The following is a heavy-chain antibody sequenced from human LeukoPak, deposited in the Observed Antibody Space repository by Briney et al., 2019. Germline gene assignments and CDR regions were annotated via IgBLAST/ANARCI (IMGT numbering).Heavy chain of an antibody. CDR1: GGSISSYY. CDR2: IYTSGST. CDR3: AGGRYYGSSGEVRIDY. Sequence: KPSETLSLTCTVSGGSISSYYWSWIRQPAGKGLEWIGRIYTSGSTNYNPSLKSRVTMSVDTSKNQYSLKLSSVTAADTAVYYCAGGRYYGSSGEVRIDYWGQGTLVAVSS. J-gene: IGHJ4*02. D-gene: IGHD3-22*01. V-gene: IGHV4-4*07.